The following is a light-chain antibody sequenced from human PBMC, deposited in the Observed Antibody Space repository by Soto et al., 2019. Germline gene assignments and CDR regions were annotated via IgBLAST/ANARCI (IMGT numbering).Light chain of an antibody. J-gene: IGLJ1*01. CDR1: SSDVGGYNY. Sequence: QSALTQPASVSGSPGQSITISCTGTSSDVGGYNYVSWYQQHPGKAPKLMNYDVSYRPSGVSNLFSGSKSGNTASRTISGLQAEGEADYYCSSYTSSSNYVFGTGTKLTVL. V-gene: IGLV2-14*01. CDR3: SSYTSSSNYV. CDR2: DVS.